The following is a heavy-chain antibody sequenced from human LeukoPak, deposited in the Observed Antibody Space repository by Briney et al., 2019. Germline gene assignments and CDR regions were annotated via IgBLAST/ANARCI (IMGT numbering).Heavy chain of an antibody. CDR1: GFTFSSYG. CDR2: IWYDGSNK. CDR3: AARKVRGVWFYLDY. Sequence: PGGSLRLSCAASGFTFSSYGMHWVRQAPGKGLEWVAVIWYDGSNKYYAGSVKGRFTISRDNSKNTLYLQMNSLRVEDTAVYFCAARKVRGVWFYLDYWGQGTLVTVSS. D-gene: IGHD3-10*01. J-gene: IGHJ4*02. V-gene: IGHV3-33*01.